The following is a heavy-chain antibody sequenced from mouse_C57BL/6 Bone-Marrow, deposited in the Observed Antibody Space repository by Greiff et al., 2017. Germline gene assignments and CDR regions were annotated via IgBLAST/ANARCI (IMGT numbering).Heavy chain of an antibody. D-gene: IGHD1-1*01. Sequence: DVKLVESGPELVKPGASVKMSCKASGYTFTDYNMHWVKQSHGKSLEWIGYINPNNGGTSYNQKFKGKATLTVNKSSSTAYMELRSLTSEDSAVYYCARDYYGSSYDYFDYWGQGTTLTVSS. CDR3: ARDYYGSSYDYFDY. CDR1: GYTFTDYN. CDR2: INPNNGGT. V-gene: IGHV1-22*01. J-gene: IGHJ2*01.